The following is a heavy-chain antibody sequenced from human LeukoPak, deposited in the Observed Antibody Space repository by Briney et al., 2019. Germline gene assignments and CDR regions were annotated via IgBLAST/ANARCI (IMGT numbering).Heavy chain of an antibody. Sequence: GGSLRLSCAASGFTFSSYVMNWVRRAPGKGLEWVSYISSSGSTIYYADSVKGRFTISRDNAKNSLYLQMNSLRAEDTAVYYCARDRYFDWLFDYWGQGTLVTVSS. V-gene: IGHV3-48*03. CDR2: ISSSGSTI. CDR1: GFTFSSYV. CDR3: ARDRYFDWLFDY. D-gene: IGHD3-9*01. J-gene: IGHJ4*02.